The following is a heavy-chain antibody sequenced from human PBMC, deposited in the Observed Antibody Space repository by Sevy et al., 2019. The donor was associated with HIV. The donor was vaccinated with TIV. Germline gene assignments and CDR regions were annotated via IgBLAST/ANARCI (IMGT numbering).Heavy chain of an antibody. CDR2: IWYDGSSK. V-gene: IGHV3-33*01. D-gene: IGHD3-10*01. Sequence: GGSLRLSCLASQFNFDTYAIHWVRQAPGKGLEWVAMIWYDGSSKDYAKSVKGRFAISRDNSQNTAFLQMNSLRAEDTGVYYCATNMVHAGAYDSYFNFWGQGSLVTVSS. J-gene: IGHJ4*02. CDR1: QFNFDTYA. CDR3: ATNMVHAGAYDSYFNF.